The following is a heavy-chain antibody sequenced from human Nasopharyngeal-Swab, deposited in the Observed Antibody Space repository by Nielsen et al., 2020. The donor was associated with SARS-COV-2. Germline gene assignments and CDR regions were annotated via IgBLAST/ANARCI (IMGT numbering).Heavy chain of an antibody. CDR3: ARGCVLTGPSCYYYGMDV. D-gene: IGHD3-9*01. V-gene: IGHV3-21*01. CDR2: TSSSSSYI. CDR1: GFTSSSYN. Sequence: GGSLRLSCAASGFTSSSYNINRVRQAPGHGLAWVSSTSSSSSYIYYADSVKGRFTISRDNAKNSLYLQMNSLRAEDTAVYYCARGCVLTGPSCYYYGMDVWGQGTTVTVSS. J-gene: IGHJ6*01.